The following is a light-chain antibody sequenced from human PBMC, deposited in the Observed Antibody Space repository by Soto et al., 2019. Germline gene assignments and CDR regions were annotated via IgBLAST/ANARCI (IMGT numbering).Light chain of an antibody. CDR1: SSNIGAGYD. Sequence: QSVLTQPPSVSGAPGQRVTISCTGSSSNIGAGYDVHWYQQLPGTAPKLLIYGNSNRPSGVPDRFSGSKSGTSASLAITGLQAEDEADYSCQSYDSSLSGWVFGGGPKLTVL. J-gene: IGLJ3*02. V-gene: IGLV1-40*01. CDR3: QSYDSSLSGWV. CDR2: GNS.